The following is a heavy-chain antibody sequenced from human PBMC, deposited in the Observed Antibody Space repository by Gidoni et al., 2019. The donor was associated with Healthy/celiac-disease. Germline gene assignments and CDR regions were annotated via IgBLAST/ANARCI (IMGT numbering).Heavy chain of an antibody. CDR3: ARDQDDFWSGYWIPYYYGMDV. CDR2: ISSSSSTI. V-gene: IGHV3-48*01. D-gene: IGHD3-3*01. CDR1: GFPFGSYD. Sequence: EVQLVQSGGGLVQPGGSLRLPCPASGFPFGSYDMNWVRQAPGKGREWVSYISSSSSTIYYADSVKGRFTISRDNAKNSLYLQMNSLRAEDTAVYYCARDQDDFWSGYWIPYYYGMDVWGQGTTVTVSS. J-gene: IGHJ6*02.